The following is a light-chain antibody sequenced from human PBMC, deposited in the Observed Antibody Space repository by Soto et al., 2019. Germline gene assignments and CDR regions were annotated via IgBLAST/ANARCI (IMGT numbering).Light chain of an antibody. CDR1: QTIKTY. CDR2: DAS. CDR3: QQRNDWPRIT. J-gene: IGKJ5*01. V-gene: IGKV3-11*01. Sequence: EIVLTQSPATLSLSPGERATLSCRASQTIKTYLAWYQQKPGQAPRLLLSDASNRATGVPARFSGSGSGTDFTLTINTLEPEDFAVYFCQQRNDWPRITFGQGTRLEIK.